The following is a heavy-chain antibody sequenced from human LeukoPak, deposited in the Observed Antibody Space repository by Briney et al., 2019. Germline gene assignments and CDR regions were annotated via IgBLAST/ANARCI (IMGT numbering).Heavy chain of an antibody. CDR2: ISGGGGST. Sequence: PGGSLRLSCVVSGFTYTSYWMDWVRQAPGKGLEWVSVISGGGGSTYYADSVKGRFAISRDNSKNTLYLQMNSLRAEDTAVYYCVQEGPRGLAFDIWGQGTKVTVSS. J-gene: IGHJ3*02. CDR1: GFTYTSYW. V-gene: IGHV3-23*01. CDR3: VQEGPRGLAFDI.